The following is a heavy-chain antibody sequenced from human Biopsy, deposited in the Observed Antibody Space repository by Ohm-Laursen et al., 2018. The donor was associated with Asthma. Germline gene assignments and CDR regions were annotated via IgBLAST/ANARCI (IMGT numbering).Heavy chain of an antibody. D-gene: IGHD6-19*01. J-gene: IGHJ6*02. CDR3: ARAYSSGWSRGMDV. CDR2: ISYDGTNQ. CDR1: RFTYE. Sequence: SLRLSCAASRFTYEMHWVRQAPGKGLEWVADISYDGTNQYYADSVKGRFTISRDNSKNTLYLQMNSLSAEDTAMYYCARAYSSGWSRGMDVWGQGTTVTVSS. V-gene: IGHV3-30*03.